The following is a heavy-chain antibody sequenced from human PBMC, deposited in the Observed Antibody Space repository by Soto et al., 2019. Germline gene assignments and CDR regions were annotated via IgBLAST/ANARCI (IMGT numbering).Heavy chain of an antibody. J-gene: IGHJ4*02. CDR3: ASSGVAATLTDFPMLRDY. Sequence: GGSLRLSCAASGFTFSSYSMNWVRQAPGKGLEWVSSISSSSSYIYYADSVKGRFTISRDNAKNSLYLQMNSRRAEDTAVYYCASSGVAATLTDFPMLRDYWGQGTLVTVSS. V-gene: IGHV3-21*01. CDR2: ISSSSSYI. CDR1: GFTFSSYS. D-gene: IGHD2-15*01.